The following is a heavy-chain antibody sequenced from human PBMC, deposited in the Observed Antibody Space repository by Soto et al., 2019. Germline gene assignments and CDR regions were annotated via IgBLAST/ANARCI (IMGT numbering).Heavy chain of an antibody. CDR2: ISSGSKTI. V-gene: IGHV3-48*02. D-gene: IGHD3-10*01. CDR3: AREDILGVRSFDY. CDR1: GFTFSSYS. J-gene: IGHJ4*02. Sequence: EVQLVESGGALVQPGGSLRLSCAGSGFTFSSYSVNWVRQAPGKGLEWVSYISSGSKTIYYADSVRGRFTVSRDNAKNSQYLQMSSLTDEDTAVYYCAREDILGVRSFDYWGRGTLVTVSS.